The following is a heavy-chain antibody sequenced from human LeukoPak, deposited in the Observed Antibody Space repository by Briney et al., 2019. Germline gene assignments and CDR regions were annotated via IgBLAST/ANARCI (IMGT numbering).Heavy chain of an antibody. CDR1: GYSFTSYW. V-gene: IGHV5-51*01. Sequence: PGESLKISCKGSGYSFTSYWIGWVRQMPGKGLEWMGIIYPGDSDTRYSPSFQGQVTISADKSISTAYLQWSSLKASDTAMYYCANHPGGDYGGNSGPHAFDIWGQGTMVTVSS. D-gene: IGHD4-23*01. CDR2: IYPGDSDT. J-gene: IGHJ3*02. CDR3: ANHPGGDYGGNSGPHAFDI.